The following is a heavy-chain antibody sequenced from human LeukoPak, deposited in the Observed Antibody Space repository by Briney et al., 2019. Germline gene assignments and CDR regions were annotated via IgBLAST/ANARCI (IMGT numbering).Heavy chain of an antibody. CDR3: ARAPNRYCSSTSCYSWFDP. D-gene: IGHD2-2*01. J-gene: IGHJ5*02. CDR1: GYTFTSYD. Sequence: GASVKVSCKASGYTFTSYDINWVRQATGQGLDWMGWMNPNSGNTGYAQKFQGRVTITRNTSISTAYMELSSLRSEDTAVYYCARAPNRYCSSTSCYSWFDPWGQGTLVTVSS. CDR2: MNPNSGNT. V-gene: IGHV1-8*03.